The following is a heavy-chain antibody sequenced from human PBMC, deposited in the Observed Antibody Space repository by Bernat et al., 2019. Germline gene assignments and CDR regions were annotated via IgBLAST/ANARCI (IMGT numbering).Heavy chain of an antibody. D-gene: IGHD3-10*02. CDR2: IGVRGDT. CDR1: GFTFRNFD. J-gene: IGHJ3*02. CDR3: ARESMLRGSYDAFDI. Sequence: EVQLVESGGALVQPGGSLRLSCAASGFTFRNFDMHWVRQATGKGLKWVAGIGVRGDTYHPESVKGRFTVSRENAKNSVYLQMNSLRAGDTAVYYCARESMLRGSYDAFDIWGQGTVVTVSS. V-gene: IGHV3-13*01.